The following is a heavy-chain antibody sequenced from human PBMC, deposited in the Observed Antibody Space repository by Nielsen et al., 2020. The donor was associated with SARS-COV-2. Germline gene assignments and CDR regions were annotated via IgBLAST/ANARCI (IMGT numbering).Heavy chain of an antibody. V-gene: IGHV2-70*11. CDR2: IDWDDDK. CDR1: GFSLSTSGMC. D-gene: IGHD6-13*01. J-gene: IGHJ6*02. Sequence: TLVKPTQTLTLTCTFSGFSLSTSGMCVSWIRQPPGKALEWLARIDWDDDKYYSTSLKTRLTISKDTSKNQVVLTMTNMDPVDTATYYCARIRAAAGGGYYYYYGMDVWGQGTTVTVSS. CDR3: ARIRAAAGGGYYYYYGMDV.